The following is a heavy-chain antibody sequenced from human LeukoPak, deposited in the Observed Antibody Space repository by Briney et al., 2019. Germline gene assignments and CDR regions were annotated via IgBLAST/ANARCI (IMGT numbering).Heavy chain of an antibody. J-gene: IGHJ6*02. D-gene: IGHD2/OR15-2a*01. V-gene: IGHV1-18*01. CDR1: GYTFTSYG. CDR3: ARVALPFNYYYYGMDV. CDR2: ISAYNGNT. Sequence: ASVKVSCKASGYTFTSYGISWVRQASGQGLEWMGWISAYNGNTNYAQKLQGRVTMTTDTSTSTAYMELRSLRSDDTDVYYCARVALPFNYYYYGMDVWGQGTTVTVSS.